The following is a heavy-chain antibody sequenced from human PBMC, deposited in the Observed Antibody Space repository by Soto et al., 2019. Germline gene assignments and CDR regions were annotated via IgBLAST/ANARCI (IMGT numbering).Heavy chain of an antibody. CDR1: GGTFSSYA. CDR2: IIPIFGTA. J-gene: IGHJ6*02. CDR3: ARAALPRGYYGMDV. V-gene: IGHV1-69*12. Sequence: QVQLVQSGAEVKKPGSSVKVSCKASGGTFSSYAISWVRQAPGQGLEWMGGIIPIFGTATYAQKFQGRVTITADESTSTAYMELSSLRSEDTAVYYCARAALPRGYYGMDVWGQGTTVTVSS.